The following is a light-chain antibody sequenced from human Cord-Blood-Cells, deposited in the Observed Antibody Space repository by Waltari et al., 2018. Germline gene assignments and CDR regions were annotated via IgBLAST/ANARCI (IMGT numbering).Light chain of an antibody. CDR3: SPYTSSSTVV. J-gene: IGLJ2*01. Sequence: QSALTQPPSVSGSPGQSVTIPCTGTSSDVGSYNRASWYQQPPGTAPKLMIYEVSNRPSGVPDRFSGSKSDKTASLTIAGLQDEDEADYYCSPYTSSSTVVFGGGTKLTVL. CDR1: SSDVGSYNR. V-gene: IGLV2-18*02. CDR2: EVS.